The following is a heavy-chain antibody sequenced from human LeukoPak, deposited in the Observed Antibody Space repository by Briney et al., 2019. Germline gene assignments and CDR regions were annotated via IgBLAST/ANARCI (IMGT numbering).Heavy chain of an antibody. Sequence: ASVKVSCKPSGYTFTDYYMHWVRQAPGQGLEWMGWINPNSGDTNYAQKFQGRVTLTRDTSISTAYMELSRLRSDDTAMYYCDPNLGGARTRDFDSGGRGPLVPVS. CDR1: GYTFTDYY. J-gene: IGHJ4*02. CDR3: DPNLGGARTRDFDS. V-gene: IGHV1-2*02. CDR2: INPNSGDT. D-gene: IGHD3-16*01.